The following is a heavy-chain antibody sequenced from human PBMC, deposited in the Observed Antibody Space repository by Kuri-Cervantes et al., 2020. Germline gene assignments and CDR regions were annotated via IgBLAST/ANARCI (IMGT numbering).Heavy chain of an antibody. CDR3: ARGQGSTSWQKHYNWFDP. J-gene: IGHJ5*02. D-gene: IGHD2-2*01. V-gene: IGHV3-33*08. Sequence: GESLKISCAASGFTFSSYSMNWVRQAPGKGLEWVAVIWYDGSNKYYADSVKGRFTISRDNSKNTLYLQMNSLRAEDTAVYYCARGQGSTSWQKHYNWFDPWGQGTLVTVSS. CDR2: IWYDGSNK. CDR1: GFTFSSYS.